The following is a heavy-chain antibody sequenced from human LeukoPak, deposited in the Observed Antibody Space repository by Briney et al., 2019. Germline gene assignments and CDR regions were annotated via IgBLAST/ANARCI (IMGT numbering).Heavy chain of an antibody. CDR2: ISGSGGST. Sequence: GGSLRLSCAASGCTFSSSTMTWVRQAPGKGLEWVSGISGSGGSTYYAESVKGRFTISRDNSKSTLYLQMNSLRAEDTAIYYCAKGSGWYNWGQGTLFTVSS. CDR3: AKGSGWYN. V-gene: IGHV3-23*01. CDR1: GCTFSSST. D-gene: IGHD6-19*01. J-gene: IGHJ4*02.